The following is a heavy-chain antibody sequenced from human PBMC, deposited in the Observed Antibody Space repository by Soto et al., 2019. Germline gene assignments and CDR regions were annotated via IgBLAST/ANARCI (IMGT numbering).Heavy chain of an antibody. CDR2: ISPGSRYP. CDR3: VSGGGRGLFDP. Sequence: GGTRRRSCAVSGFTFGDSYMSWIRQAPGKGLEWLSYISPGSRYPAYADSVKGRLTISRDNAKRTLYRQMKSLTGEDTAIYDCVSGGGRGLFDPWGQGTMVTVSS. J-gene: IGHJ5*01. D-gene: IGHD2-15*01. CDR1: GFTFGDSY. V-gene: IGHV3-11*03.